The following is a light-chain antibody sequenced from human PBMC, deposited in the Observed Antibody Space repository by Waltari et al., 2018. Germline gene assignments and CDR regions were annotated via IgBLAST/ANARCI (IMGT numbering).Light chain of an antibody. CDR2: DVS. Sequence: QSALTQPASVSGSPGQSITISCTGTSSDVGAYGFVAWYQQHPGKAPKLMMYDVSNRPSGVSNRFSGSKSGNTASLTISGLQAEDEADYYCSSYTSSITVMFGGGTKVTVL. CDR1: SSDVGAYGF. CDR3: SSYTSSITVM. V-gene: IGLV2-14*01. J-gene: IGLJ3*02.